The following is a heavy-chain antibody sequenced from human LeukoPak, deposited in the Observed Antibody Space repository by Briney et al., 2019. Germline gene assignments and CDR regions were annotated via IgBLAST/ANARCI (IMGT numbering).Heavy chain of an antibody. Sequence: GGSLRLPCAASGFTFSSYSMNWVRQAPGKGLEWVSSISTSSSHIYYADSVKGRFTISRDNAKNSLYLQMNSLRAEDTAVYYCARVIREIRSDYWGQGTLVTVSS. CDR3: ARVIREIRSDY. D-gene: IGHD5-24*01. J-gene: IGHJ4*02. CDR2: ISTSSSHI. CDR1: GFTFSSYS. V-gene: IGHV3-21*01.